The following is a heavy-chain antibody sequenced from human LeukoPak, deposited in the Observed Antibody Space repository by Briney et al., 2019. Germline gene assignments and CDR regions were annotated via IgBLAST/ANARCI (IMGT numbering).Heavy chain of an antibody. CDR1: GYSFSTYW. D-gene: IGHD5-12*01. CDR3: ARRVKSGYDYAIDY. V-gene: IGHV5-51*01. Sequence: GESLKISCKGSGYSFSTYWIGWVRQIPGKGLEWMGIIYPGDSDTRYSPSFQGQVTISVDKSISTAYLQWSSLKASDTAMYYCARRVKSGYDYAIDYWGQGTLVTVSS. CDR2: IYPGDSDT. J-gene: IGHJ4*02.